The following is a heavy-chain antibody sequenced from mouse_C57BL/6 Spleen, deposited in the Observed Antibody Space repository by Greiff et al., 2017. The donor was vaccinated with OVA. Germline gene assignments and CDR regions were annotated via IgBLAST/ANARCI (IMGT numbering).Heavy chain of an antibody. CDR3: AGRKTAQATIDY. J-gene: IGHJ2*01. Sequence: VKLHESGPELVKPGASVKISCKASGYAFSSSWMNWVKQRPGKGLEWIGRIYPGDGDTNYNGKFKGKATLTADKSSSTAYMQLSNLTSEDSAVYYCAGRKTAQATIDYWGQGTTLTVSS. V-gene: IGHV1-82*01. CDR1: GYAFSSSW. D-gene: IGHD3-2*02. CDR2: IYPGDGDT.